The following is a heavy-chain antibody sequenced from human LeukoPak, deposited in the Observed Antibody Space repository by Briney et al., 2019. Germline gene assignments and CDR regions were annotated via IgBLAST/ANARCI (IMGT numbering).Heavy chain of an antibody. D-gene: IGHD4-23*01. V-gene: IGHV1-2*02. Sequence: ASVKVSCKASGYTFTGYYMHWVRQAPGQGLEWVGWINPKSGGTNYAQKFQGRVTMTRDTSISTAYMELSRLRSDDTAVYYCARSGNPDNWFDPWGQGTLVTVSS. J-gene: IGHJ5*02. CDR3: ARSGNPDNWFDP. CDR1: GYTFTGYY. CDR2: INPKSGGT.